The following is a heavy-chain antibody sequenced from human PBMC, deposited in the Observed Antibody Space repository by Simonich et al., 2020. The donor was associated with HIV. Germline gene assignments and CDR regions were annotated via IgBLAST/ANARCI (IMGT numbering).Heavy chain of an antibody. Sequence: QVQLQESGPGLVKPSETLSLTCAVSGYSISSGYYWGWIRQPPGKGREWIGSIYHRGITYYNPSLKSRVTISVDTSKNQFSLKLSSVTAADTAVYYCARNNFWSGWLFDYWGQGTLVTVSS. D-gene: IGHD3-3*01. J-gene: IGHJ4*02. CDR1: GYSISSGYY. V-gene: IGHV4-38-2*01. CDR2: IYHRGIT. CDR3: ARNNFWSGWLFDY.